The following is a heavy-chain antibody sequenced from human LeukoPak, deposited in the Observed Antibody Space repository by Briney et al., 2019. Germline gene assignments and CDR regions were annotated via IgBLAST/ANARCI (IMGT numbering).Heavy chain of an antibody. V-gene: IGHV3-74*01. CDR3: ARGTAPHNAFDI. CDR1: GFTFSSYW. J-gene: IGHJ3*02. CDR2: INSDGSST. Sequence: GGSLRLSCAASGFTFSSYWMSWARQAPGKGLVWVSRINSDGSSTSYADSVKGRFTISRDNAKNTLYLQMNSLRAEDTAVYYCARGTAPHNAFDIWGQGTMVTVSS.